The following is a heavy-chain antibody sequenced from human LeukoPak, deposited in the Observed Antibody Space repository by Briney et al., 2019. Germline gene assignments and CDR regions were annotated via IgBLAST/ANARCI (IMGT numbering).Heavy chain of an antibody. Sequence: GGSLRLSCAASGFTFSSYGMHWVRQAPGKGLEWVAFIRYDGSNKYYADSVKSRFTISRDNSKNSLYLQMNSLRAEDTAVYYCAREESSSSGYYFDYWGQGALVTVSS. CDR3: AREESSSSGYYFDY. CDR2: IRYDGSNK. CDR1: GFTFSSYG. J-gene: IGHJ4*02. D-gene: IGHD6-6*01. V-gene: IGHV3-30*02.